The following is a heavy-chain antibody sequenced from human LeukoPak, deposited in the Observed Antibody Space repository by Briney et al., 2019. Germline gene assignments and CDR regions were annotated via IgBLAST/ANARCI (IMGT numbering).Heavy chain of an antibody. Sequence: ASVKVSCKASGYTFTNYDIHWVRQAPGQGLEWMGLINPSVGSTTFAQNFQGRVSMTRDTSTTTAYMELRSLRSEDTALCYCASDILTGDDALDFWGQGTMVTVSS. V-gene: IGHV1-46*01. CDR2: INPSVGST. D-gene: IGHD3-9*01. CDR3: ASDILTGDDALDF. J-gene: IGHJ3*01. CDR1: GYTFTNYD.